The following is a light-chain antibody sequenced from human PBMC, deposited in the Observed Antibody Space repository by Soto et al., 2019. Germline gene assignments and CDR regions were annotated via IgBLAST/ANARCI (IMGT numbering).Light chain of an antibody. CDR3: AAWDDRLSVV. Sequence: QAVLTQPPSASGTPGQRVTISCSGSSSNIGTYYVHWYQQLPGTAPKLLVYRNNQRPSGVPDRFSGSKSGTSASLAISGLRSEDEAEYYCAAWDDRLSVVFGGGTQLTVL. V-gene: IGLV1-47*01. J-gene: IGLJ7*01. CDR2: RNN. CDR1: SSNIGTYY.